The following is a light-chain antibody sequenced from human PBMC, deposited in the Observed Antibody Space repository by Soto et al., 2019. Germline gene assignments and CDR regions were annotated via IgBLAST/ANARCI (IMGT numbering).Light chain of an antibody. CDR2: DAS. J-gene: IGKJ4*01. CDR1: QTVRNNY. CDR3: QQFSSYPLT. V-gene: IGKV3-20*01. Sequence: EIVLTQSPATLSLSPGERATLSFRDSQTVRNNYLAWYPQKHGQAPRLXIYDASSRATGIPDRFSGGGSGTEFTLTISRLEPEDFAVDYCQQFSSYPLTFGGGTKVDIK.